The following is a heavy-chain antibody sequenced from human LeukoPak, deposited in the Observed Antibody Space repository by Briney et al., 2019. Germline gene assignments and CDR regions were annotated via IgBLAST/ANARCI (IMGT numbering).Heavy chain of an antibody. D-gene: IGHD6-19*01. CDR3: ARWAGRFDLDY. CDR2: ISSTDGTT. V-gene: IGHV3-11*01. J-gene: IGHJ4*02. CDR1: GFTFSDYF. Sequence: GGSLRLSCVASGFTFSDYFMSWIRQAPGKGLEWVAYISSTDGTTNYADSVKGRFTISRDNAEKSLYLEMNSLRAEDTAVYYCARWAGRFDLDYWGQGTLVTVSS.